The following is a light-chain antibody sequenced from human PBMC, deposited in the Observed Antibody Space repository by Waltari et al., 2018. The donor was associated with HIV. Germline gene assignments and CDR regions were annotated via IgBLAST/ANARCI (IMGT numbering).Light chain of an antibody. Sequence: QSVLTQPPSASGTPGQRVTFSSSGRSSTIGSTPVHWYQNHPGTAPRLLIYNNNQRPAGVPDRFSGSKSGTSASLAISGLQSEDEADYYCAAWDDSLNGHVLFGGGTKLTVL. CDR3: AAWDDSLNGHVL. CDR1: SSTIGSTP. J-gene: IGLJ2*01. CDR2: NNN. V-gene: IGLV1-44*01.